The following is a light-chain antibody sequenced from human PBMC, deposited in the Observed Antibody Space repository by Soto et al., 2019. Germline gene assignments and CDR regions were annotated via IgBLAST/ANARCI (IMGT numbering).Light chain of an antibody. V-gene: IGLV2-11*01. CDR3: SSYISSSTPYV. CDR1: SSDVGGYNY. J-gene: IGLJ1*01. CDR2: EVS. Sequence: QSVLTQPRSVSGSPGQSVTISCTGTSSDVGGYNYVSWYQQHPGKAPKVIIYEVSKRPSGVPDRFSGSKSGSTASLTVSGLQAEDEGDYYCSSYISSSTPYVFGTGTKVAVL.